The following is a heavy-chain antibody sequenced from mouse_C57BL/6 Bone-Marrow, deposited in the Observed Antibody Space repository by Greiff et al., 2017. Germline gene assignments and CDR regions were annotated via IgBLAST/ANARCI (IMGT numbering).Heavy chain of an antibody. CDR1: GYTFTSYW. CDR3: AIKAFYYYGSSWYFDV. CDR2: IHPSDSDT. Sequence: QVQLQQPGAELVKPGASVKVSCKASGYTFTSYWMHWVKQRPGQGLEWIGRIHPSDSDTNYNQKFKGKATLTVDKSSSTAYMQLSSLTAEDSAVYYCAIKAFYYYGSSWYFDVWGTGTTVTVSS. D-gene: IGHD1-1*01. J-gene: IGHJ1*03. V-gene: IGHV1-74*01.